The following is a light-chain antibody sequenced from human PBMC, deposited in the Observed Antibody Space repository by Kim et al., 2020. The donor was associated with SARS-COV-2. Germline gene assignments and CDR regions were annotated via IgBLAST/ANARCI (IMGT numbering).Light chain of an antibody. CDR1: KLGDKY. Sequence: SYELTQPPSVSVSPGQTASITCSGDKLGDKYACWYQQKQGQSPVLVIYQDSKRPSGIPERFSGSNSGNTATLTISGTQAMDEADYYCQAWDSSTRVFGGG. J-gene: IGLJ3*02. V-gene: IGLV3-1*01. CDR2: QDS. CDR3: QAWDSSTRV.